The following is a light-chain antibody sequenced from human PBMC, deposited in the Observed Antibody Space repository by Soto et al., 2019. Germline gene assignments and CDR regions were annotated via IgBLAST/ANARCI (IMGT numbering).Light chain of an antibody. J-gene: IGKJ5*01. CDR2: WAS. Sequence: DFVMTQSPDSLAVSLGEMATINCKSSHSVLSSSDNQKYLAWFQQKPGQPPKXIMYWASTRKSGVPERFRGGGSGTDFTLTISSLQAEDVEVYYCQQYHSDPITFGQGTRLEIK. CDR3: QQYHSDPIT. V-gene: IGKV4-1*01. CDR1: HSVLSSSDNQKY.